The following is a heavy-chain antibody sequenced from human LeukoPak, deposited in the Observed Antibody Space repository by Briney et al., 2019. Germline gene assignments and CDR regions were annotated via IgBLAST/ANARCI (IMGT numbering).Heavy chain of an antibody. J-gene: IGHJ3*02. CDR2: INPNSGGT. D-gene: IGHD3-10*01. V-gene: IGHV1-2*04. Sequence: ASVKVSCKASGYTFTGYYMHWVRQAPGQGLEWMGWINPNSGGTNYAQKFQGWVTMTRDTSISTAYMELSRLRSEDTAVYYCARGGMLRGVYAFDIWGHGTMVTVSS. CDR3: ARGGMLRGVYAFDI. CDR1: GYTFTGYY.